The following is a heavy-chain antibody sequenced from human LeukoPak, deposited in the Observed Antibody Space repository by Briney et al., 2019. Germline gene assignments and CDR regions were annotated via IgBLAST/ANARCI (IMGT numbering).Heavy chain of an antibody. CDR1: GFTFSSYW. CDR3: ARDHYDILTGWTPFDY. CDR2: IKQDGSEK. D-gene: IGHD3-9*01. Sequence: GGSLRLSCAASGFTFSSYWMSWVRQAPGKGLEWVANIKQDGSEKYYVDSVKGRFTISRDNAKNSLYLQMNSLRGDDTAVYYCARDHYDILTGWTPFDYWGQGTLVTVSS. J-gene: IGHJ4*02. V-gene: IGHV3-7*01.